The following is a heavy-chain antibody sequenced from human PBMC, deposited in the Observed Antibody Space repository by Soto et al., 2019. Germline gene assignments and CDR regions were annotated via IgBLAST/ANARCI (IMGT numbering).Heavy chain of an antibody. J-gene: IGHJ4*02. CDR2: IYHSGST. Sequence: PSETLSLTCALSGGSISSGGYYWSWIRQPPGKGLECIGYIYHSGSTYYNPSLKSRVTISVDRSKNQFSLNLCSVTAADTAVYYCSRGILVWGQGTLVTVSS. V-gene: IGHV4-30-2*01. CDR1: GGSISSGGYY. CDR3: SRGILV. D-gene: IGHD5-18*01.